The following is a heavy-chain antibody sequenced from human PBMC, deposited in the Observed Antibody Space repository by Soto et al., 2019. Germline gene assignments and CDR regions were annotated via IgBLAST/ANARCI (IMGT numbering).Heavy chain of an antibody. D-gene: IGHD3-3*01. CDR2: ISAYNGQT. Sequence: QVQLVQSGAEVKKPGASVKVSCKASGYPFDMYGINWVRQAPGQRLEWMGWISAYNGQTDYAQNFQGRVTMATDTSTNTAYMELRNLRSDDTAGYYCARDPHEFWSSYFFDPWGPGTLVTVSS. CDR1: GYPFDMYG. CDR3: ARDPHEFWSSYFFDP. V-gene: IGHV1-18*01. J-gene: IGHJ5*02.